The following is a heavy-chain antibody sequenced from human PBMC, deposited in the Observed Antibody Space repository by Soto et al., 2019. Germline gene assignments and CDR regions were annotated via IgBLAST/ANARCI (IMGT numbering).Heavy chain of an antibody. CDR1: GGSISSYY. D-gene: IGHD5-18*01. J-gene: IGHJ3*02. CDR2: IYYSGST. V-gene: IGHV4-59*01. CDR3: ARRYGYAFDI. Sequence: ASEILSLTCTVSGGSISSYYWSWIRQPPGKGLEWIGYIYYSGSTNYNPSLKSRVTISVDTSKNQFSLKLSSVIAADTAVYYCARRYGYAFDIWGQGTMVPVSS.